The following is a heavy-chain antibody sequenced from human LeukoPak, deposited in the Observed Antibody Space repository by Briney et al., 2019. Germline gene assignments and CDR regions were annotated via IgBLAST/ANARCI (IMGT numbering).Heavy chain of an antibody. Sequence: GASVKVSCKASGYTFTSYDTNWVRQATGQGLEWMGWMKPNSGNTGYAQKFQGRVAMTRNTSITTAYMELSSLRSEDTAVYYCAREMREVATIYMKYYYYYYMDVWGKGTTVTVSS. D-gene: IGHD5-12*01. J-gene: IGHJ6*03. CDR1: GYTFTSYD. CDR2: MKPNSGNT. V-gene: IGHV1-8*01. CDR3: AREMREVATIYMKYYYYYYMDV.